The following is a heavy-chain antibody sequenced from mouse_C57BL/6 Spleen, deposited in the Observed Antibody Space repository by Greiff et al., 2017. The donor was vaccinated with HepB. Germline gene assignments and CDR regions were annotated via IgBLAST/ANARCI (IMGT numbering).Heavy chain of an antibody. V-gene: IGHV1-64*01. Sequence: VQLQQSGAELVKPGASVKLSCKASGYTFTSYWMHWVKQRPGQGLEWIGMIHPNSGSTNYNEKFKSKATLTVDKSSSTAYMQLSSLTSEDSAVYYCARFNWDDFDYWGQGTTLTVSS. J-gene: IGHJ2*01. CDR3: ARFNWDDFDY. D-gene: IGHD4-1*02. CDR1: GYTFTSYW. CDR2: IHPNSGST.